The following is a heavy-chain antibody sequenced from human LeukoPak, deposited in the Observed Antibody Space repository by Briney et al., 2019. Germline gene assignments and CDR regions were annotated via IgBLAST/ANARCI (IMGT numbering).Heavy chain of an antibody. CDR2: INHSGST. CDR3: ARVGQWLVSADY. V-gene: IGHV4-34*01. CDR1: GGSFSGYY. D-gene: IGHD6-19*01. Sequence: SETLSLTWAVYGGSFSGYYWSWIRQPPGKGLEWIGEINHSGSTNYNPSLKSRVTISVDTSKNQFSLKLSSVTAADTAVYYCARVGQWLVSADYWGQGTLVTVSS. J-gene: IGHJ4*02.